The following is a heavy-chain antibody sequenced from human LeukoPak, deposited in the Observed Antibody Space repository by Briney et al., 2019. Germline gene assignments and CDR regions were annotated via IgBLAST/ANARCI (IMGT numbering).Heavy chain of an antibody. CDR1: GFTFSNYA. CDR2: ISYDGSNK. Sequence: GGSLRLSCAASGFTFSNYAMSWVRQAPGKGLEWVAVISYDGSNKYYADSVKGRFTISRDNSKNTLYLQMNSLRAEDTAVYYCAKDGPYYYDSSGTLDYWGQGTLVTVSS. CDR3: AKDGPYYYDSSGTLDY. J-gene: IGHJ4*02. V-gene: IGHV3-30*18. D-gene: IGHD3-22*01.